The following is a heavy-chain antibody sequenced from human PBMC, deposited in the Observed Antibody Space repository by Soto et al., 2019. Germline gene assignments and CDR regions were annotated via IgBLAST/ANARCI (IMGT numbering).Heavy chain of an antibody. V-gene: IGHV3-48*02. CDR1: GFTFSSYS. CDR2: ISSSSSTI. Sequence: EVQLVESGGGLVQPGGSLRLSCAASGFTFSSYSMNWVRQAPGKGLEWVSYISSSSSTIYYADSVKGRFTISRDNAKNSLYLQMNSLRDEDTAVYYCARDRIGYGDYVGWFDPWGQGTLVTVSS. J-gene: IGHJ5*02. CDR3: ARDRIGYGDYVGWFDP. D-gene: IGHD4-17*01.